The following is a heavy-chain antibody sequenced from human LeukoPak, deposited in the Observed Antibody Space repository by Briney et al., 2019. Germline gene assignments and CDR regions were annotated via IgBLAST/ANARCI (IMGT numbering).Heavy chain of an antibody. J-gene: IGHJ4*02. D-gene: IGHD6-13*01. V-gene: IGHV3-66*01. Sequence: GGSLRLSCAASGPTVSSNYMSWVRQAPGKGLEWVSVIYSGGSTYYADSVKGRFTISRDNSKNTLYLQMNSLRAEDTAVYYCATNPRIAAAGRPVGFDYWGQGTLVTVSS. CDR2: IYSGGST. CDR3: ATNPRIAAAGRPVGFDY. CDR1: GPTVSSNY.